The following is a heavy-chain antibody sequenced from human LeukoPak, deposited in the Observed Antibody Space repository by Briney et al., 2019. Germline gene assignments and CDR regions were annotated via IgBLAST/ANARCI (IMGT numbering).Heavy chain of an antibody. Sequence: ASVKVSCKASGYTFTSYYMHWVRQAPGQGLEWMGIINPSGGSTSYAQKFQGRVTMTRDTSTSRVYMELSSLRSEDTAVYYCAREFSRRHYVWGSYPPPGYWGQGTLVTVSS. J-gene: IGHJ4*02. V-gene: IGHV1-46*01. CDR1: GYTFTSYY. CDR3: AREFSRRHYVWGSYPPPGY. D-gene: IGHD3-16*02. CDR2: INPSGGST.